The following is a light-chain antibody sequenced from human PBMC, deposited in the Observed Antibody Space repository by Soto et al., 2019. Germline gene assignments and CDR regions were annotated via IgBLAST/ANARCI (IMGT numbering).Light chain of an antibody. Sequence: EIVLTQSPATLSLSPGERATLSCRASQSVSTYLAWYQQKPGQAPRLLIHDASNRASGVPARFSGSGSGTAFTLTISSLEPEDFAVYYCQQRTNWLYTFGQGTKLEIK. CDR3: QQRTNWLYT. CDR2: DAS. V-gene: IGKV3-11*01. CDR1: QSVSTY. J-gene: IGKJ2*01.